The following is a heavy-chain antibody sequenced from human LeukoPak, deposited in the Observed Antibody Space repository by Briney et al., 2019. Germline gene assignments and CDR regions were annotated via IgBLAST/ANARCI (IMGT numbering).Heavy chain of an antibody. CDR3: AKVGYSSSSYYFDY. D-gene: IGHD6-13*01. CDR2: IRYDGSNK. Sequence: PGGSLRLSCAASGFTFSSYGMHWVCQAPGKGLEWVAFIRYDGSNKYYADSVKGRFTISRDNSKNTLYLQMNSLRAEDTAVYYCAKVGYSSSSYYFDYWGQGTLVTVSS. V-gene: IGHV3-30*02. J-gene: IGHJ4*02. CDR1: GFTFSSYG.